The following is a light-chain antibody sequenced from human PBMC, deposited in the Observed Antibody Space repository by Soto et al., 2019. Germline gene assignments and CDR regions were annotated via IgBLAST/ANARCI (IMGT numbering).Light chain of an antibody. CDR2: GAS. CDR3: RQYGSSPPLT. J-gene: IGKJ4*01. Sequence: IVVTKSPGTLSLSPXERATLSCRASQSVSSNYLAWYQQKPGQAPRLLIYGASSRATGIPDRFSGRGSGTDFTLTISRLEPEDFALYYCRQYGSSPPLTFGGGTKVDIK. CDR1: QSVSSNY. V-gene: IGKV3-20*01.